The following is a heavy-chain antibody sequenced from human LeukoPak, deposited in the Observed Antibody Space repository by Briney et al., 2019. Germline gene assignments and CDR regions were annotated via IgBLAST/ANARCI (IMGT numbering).Heavy chain of an antibody. V-gene: IGHV4-34*01. J-gene: IGHJ5*02. CDR2: INHSGST. D-gene: IGHD2-2*02. CDR1: GGSISSHY. CDR3: ARLDIVVVPAALPRFYNWFDP. Sequence: SETLSLTCTVSGGSISSHYWSWIRQPPGKGLEWIGEINHSGSTNYNPSLKSRVTISVDTSKNQFSLKLSSVTAADTAVYYCARLDIVVVPAALPRFYNWFDPWGQGTLVTVSS.